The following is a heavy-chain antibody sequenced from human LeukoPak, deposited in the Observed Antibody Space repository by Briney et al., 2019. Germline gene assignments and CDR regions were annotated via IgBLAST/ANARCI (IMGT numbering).Heavy chain of an antibody. CDR2: VGIDGSST. CDR1: GFTFSNYW. V-gene: IGHV3-74*01. CDR3: ARDKYGGNSNAFDI. J-gene: IGHJ3*02. Sequence: GGSLRLSCAASGFTFSNYWMHWVRQVPGKGPVWVSRVGIDGSSTTYADYVKGRFTISRDNAKNTLYLQMNSLRVDDTAVYYCARDKYGGNSNAFDIWGQGTLVTVSS. D-gene: IGHD4-23*01.